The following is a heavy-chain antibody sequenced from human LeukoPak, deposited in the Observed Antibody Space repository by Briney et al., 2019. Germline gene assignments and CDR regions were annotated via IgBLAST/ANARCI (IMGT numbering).Heavy chain of an antibody. CDR2: ISSSGSTM. CDR3: ASSSWYALDY. V-gene: IGHV3-48*03. Sequence: GGSLRLSCAASGFTFSSYEMNWVRQAPGKGLEWISYISSSGSTMYYADSVKGRFTLSRDNAKNSLYLQMNSWGAEDTAIYYCASSSWYALDYWGQGTLVTVSS. J-gene: IGHJ4*02. D-gene: IGHD6-13*01. CDR1: GFTFSSYE.